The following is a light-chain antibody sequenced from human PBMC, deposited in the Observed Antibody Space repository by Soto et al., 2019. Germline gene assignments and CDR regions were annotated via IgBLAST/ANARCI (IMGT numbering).Light chain of an antibody. V-gene: IGKV2-30*01. J-gene: IGKJ1*01. CDR1: QSLVYSDGNTY. CDR2: KVS. CDR3: MQGTHWPWT. Sequence: DVVMTQSPLSLPVTLGQPASISCRSSQSLVYSDGNTYLNWFQQRPGQSPRRLIYKVSNRDAGVPVIFSGSGSGTDFTLKISRVEAEDVGVYNCMQGTHWPWTFGQGTKVEIK.